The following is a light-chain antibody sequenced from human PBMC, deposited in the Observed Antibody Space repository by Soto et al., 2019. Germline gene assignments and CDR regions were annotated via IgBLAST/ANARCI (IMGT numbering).Light chain of an antibody. CDR3: KQYNSYSPT. CDR2: DAY. J-gene: IGKJ1*01. V-gene: IGKV1-5*01. CDR1: QSISSW. Sequence: DIQMTQSPSTLSASVGDRVTITCRASQSISSWLAWYQQKPGKAHKLLIYDAYSLESGVQSRFSGSGSGTEFTLTIRSLQPDDFATYYCKQYNSYSPTFGQGTKVDNK.